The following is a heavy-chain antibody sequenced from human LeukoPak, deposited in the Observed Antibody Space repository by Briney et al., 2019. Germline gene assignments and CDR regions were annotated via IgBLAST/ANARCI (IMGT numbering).Heavy chain of an antibody. V-gene: IGHV3-23*01. CDR2: ISDSGGST. CDR3: AKRGIVIRAVIIVGFHKEAYYFDY. J-gene: IGHJ4*02. D-gene: IGHD3-10*01. Sequence: GGSLRLSCAVSGITLSNYGMSWVRQAPGKGLEWVAGISDSGGSTNYADSVKGRFTISRDNPKNTLYLQMNSLRAEDTAVYFCAKRGIVIRAVIIVGFHKEAYYFDYWGQGALVTVSS. CDR1: GITLSNYG.